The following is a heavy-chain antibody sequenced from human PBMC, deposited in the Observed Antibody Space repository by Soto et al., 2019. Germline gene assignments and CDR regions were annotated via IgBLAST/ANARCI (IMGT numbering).Heavy chain of an antibody. CDR2: IKQDGSEK. V-gene: IGHV3-7*01. D-gene: IGHD3-3*01. Sequence: GGSLRLSCAASGFTFSSYWMSWVRQAPGKGLEWVANIKQDGSEKYYVDSVKGRFTISRDNAKNSLYLQMNSLRAEDTAVYYCARENKGHDFWSGYYYYYYYMDVWGKGTTVTVSS. CDR1: GFTFSSYW. CDR3: ARENKGHDFWSGYYYYYYYMDV. J-gene: IGHJ6*03.